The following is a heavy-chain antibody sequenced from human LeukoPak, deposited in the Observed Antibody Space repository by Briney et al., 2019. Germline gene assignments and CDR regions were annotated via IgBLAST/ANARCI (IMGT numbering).Heavy chain of an antibody. CDR3: AREVSKYYDILTGPGSDYYYYMDV. CDR2: INPNSGGA. CDR1: GYTFTGYY. D-gene: IGHD3-9*01. Sequence: ASVKLCCKASGYTFTGYYMPWVRQAPAQGREWMGWINPNSGGANYAQKVPGRVTMTRDTSISTAYMELSRLRSDDTAVYHCAREVSKYYDILTGPGSDYYYYMDVWGKGTTVTVSS. J-gene: IGHJ6*03. V-gene: IGHV1-2*02.